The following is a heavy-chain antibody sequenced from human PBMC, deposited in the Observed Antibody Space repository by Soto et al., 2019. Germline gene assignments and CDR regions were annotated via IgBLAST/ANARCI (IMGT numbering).Heavy chain of an antibody. D-gene: IGHD6-13*01. CDR1: GFTFSNYA. V-gene: IGHV3-23*01. J-gene: IGHJ4*02. CDR2: ISGSGGST. Sequence: EVQLLESGGGLVQPGGSLRLSCAASGFTFSNYAVTWVRQAPGKGLEWVSTISGSGGSTYYADSVKGRFTIARDNSKNQVYLPMNSLRAEDTAVSYCAKDQGSSWYEIDYWGQGTLVTVSS. CDR3: AKDQGSSWYEIDY.